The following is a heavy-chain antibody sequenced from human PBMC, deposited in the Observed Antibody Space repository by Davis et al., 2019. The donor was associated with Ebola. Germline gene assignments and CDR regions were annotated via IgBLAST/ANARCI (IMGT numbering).Heavy chain of an antibody. CDR2: IYHSGST. V-gene: IGHV4-4*02. D-gene: IGHD2-8*01. Sequence: PSETLSPTCAVSGVSTSSVNWWSWVRQSPGKGLEWIGEIYHSGSTESNPSLRDRVTILVDKSKNEFSLKLFSVTAADTAVYYCARVSYGPIDDWGQGNLVIVSS. CDR1: GVSTSSVNW. CDR3: ARVSYGPIDD. J-gene: IGHJ4*02.